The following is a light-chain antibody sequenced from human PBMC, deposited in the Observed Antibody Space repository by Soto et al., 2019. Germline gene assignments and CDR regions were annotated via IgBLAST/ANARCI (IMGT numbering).Light chain of an antibody. CDR2: DNN. CDR3: GTWDSSLGTGV. Sequence: QSVLTQPPSVSAAPGQKVTISCSGSSSNIGNNYVSWYQQFRGTAPKLLIYDNNKRPSGIPDRFSGSRSGTSATLGITGLQTGDEADYYCGTWDSSLGTGVFGGGTKVTVL. V-gene: IGLV1-51*01. CDR1: SSNIGNNY. J-gene: IGLJ2*01.